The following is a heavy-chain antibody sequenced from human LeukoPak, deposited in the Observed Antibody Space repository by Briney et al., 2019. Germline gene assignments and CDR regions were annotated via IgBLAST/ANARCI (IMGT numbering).Heavy chain of an antibody. CDR2: INPNSGGT. CDR3: ARGGGGQYSSSWYYFDY. D-gene: IGHD6-13*01. V-gene: IGHV1-2*02. Sequence: GASVKVSCKASGYTFTGYYMHWVRQAPGQGLEWMGWINPNSGGTNYAQKFQGRATMTRDTSIGTAYMELSRLRSDDTAVYYCARGGGGQYSSSWYYFDYWGQGTLVTVSS. J-gene: IGHJ4*02. CDR1: GYTFTGYY.